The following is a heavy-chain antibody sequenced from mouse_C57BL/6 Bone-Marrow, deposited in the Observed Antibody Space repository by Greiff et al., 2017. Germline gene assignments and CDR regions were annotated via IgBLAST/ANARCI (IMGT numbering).Heavy chain of an antibody. D-gene: IGHD4-1*01. V-gene: IGHV7-1*01. CDR3: ARDTLTGSLYWYFEV. J-gene: IGHJ1*03. CDR2: SRNKANDYTK. Sequence: EVKVVESGGGLVQSGRSLRLSCATSGFTFSDFYMEWVRQAPGKGLEWIAASRNKANDYTKESSASVQGRFIVSRNTSQSIRYLQMNALRAEDTAIYYCARDTLTGSLYWYFEVWGTGTTVTVSS. CDR1: GFTFSDFY.